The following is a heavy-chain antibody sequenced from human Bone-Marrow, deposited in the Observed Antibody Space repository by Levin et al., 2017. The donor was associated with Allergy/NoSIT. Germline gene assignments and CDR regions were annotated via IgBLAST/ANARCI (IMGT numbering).Heavy chain of an antibody. Sequence: GESLKISCAASGFTFSSYAMSWVRQAPGKGLEWVSTISGSGGNTYYADSVKGRFTISRDNSKNTLYLQMDSLRAEDTAVYYCAKLPVPTRYCTSTTCTNWLDPWGQGTLVTVSS. V-gene: IGHV3-23*01. CDR1: GFTFSSYA. D-gene: IGHD2-2*01. CDR2: ISGSGGNT. J-gene: IGHJ5*02. CDR3: AKLPVPTRYCTSTTCTNWLDP.